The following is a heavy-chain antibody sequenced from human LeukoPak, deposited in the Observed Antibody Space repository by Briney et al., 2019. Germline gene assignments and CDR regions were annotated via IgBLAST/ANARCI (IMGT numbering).Heavy chain of an antibody. J-gene: IGHJ4*02. CDR3: ARDCRLRWTLRSRGIPDY. D-gene: IGHD5-12*01. CDR1: VYTLTCYY. Sequence: ASVKVSCQASVYTLTCYYMHWVRQAPGQGLEGMGWINPNSGGTNYAQKCQGMVTMTRDTSISTAYMELSRLRSDDTAVYYCARDCRLRWTLRSRGIPDYWGQGTLVTVSS. CDR2: INPNSGGT. V-gene: IGHV1-2*02.